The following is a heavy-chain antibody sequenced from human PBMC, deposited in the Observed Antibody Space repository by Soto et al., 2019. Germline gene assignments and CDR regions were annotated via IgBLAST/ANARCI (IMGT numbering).Heavy chain of an antibody. CDR1: GFTFSSYA. V-gene: IGHV3-23*01. CDR3: AKDRIVVVPAAMWYYYYMDV. J-gene: IGHJ6*03. D-gene: IGHD2-2*01. Sequence: GGSLRLSCAASGFTFSSYAMSWVRQAPGKGLEWVSAISGSGGSTYYADSVKGRFTISRDNSKNTLYLQMNSLRAEDTAVYYCAKDRIVVVPAAMWYYYYMDVWGKGTTVTVSS. CDR2: ISGSGGST.